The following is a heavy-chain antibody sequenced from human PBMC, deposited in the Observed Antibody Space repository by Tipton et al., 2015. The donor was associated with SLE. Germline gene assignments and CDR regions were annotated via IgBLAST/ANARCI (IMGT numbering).Heavy chain of an antibody. Sequence: GSLRLSCTVSGGSISSYYWSWIRQPPGKGLGWIGYIYYSGSTNYNPSLKSRVTISVDTSKNQFSLKLSSVTAADTAVYYCGGWWHDAFDIWGQGTMVTVSS. CDR3: GGWWHDAFDI. CDR2: IYYSGST. J-gene: IGHJ3*02. D-gene: IGHD2-8*02. CDR1: GGSISSYY. V-gene: IGHV4-59*01.